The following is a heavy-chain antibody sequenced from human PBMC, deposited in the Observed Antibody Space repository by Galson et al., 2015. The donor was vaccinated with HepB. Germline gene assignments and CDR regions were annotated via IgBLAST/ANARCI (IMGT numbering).Heavy chain of an antibody. D-gene: IGHD3-22*01. J-gene: IGHJ4*02. CDR1: GFTFSSYG. V-gene: IGHV3-30*18. CDR3: AKVNYYESSGYLDY. Sequence: SLRLSCAASGFTFSSYGMHWVRQAPGKGLEWVAVISTDGSNKYYADSVKGRFTISRDNSKNTLYLQMNGLRAEDTAVYHCAKVNYYESSGYLDYWGQGTLVTVSS. CDR2: ISTDGSNK.